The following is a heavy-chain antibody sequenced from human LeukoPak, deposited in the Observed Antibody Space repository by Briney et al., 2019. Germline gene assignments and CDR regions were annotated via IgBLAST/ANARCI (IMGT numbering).Heavy chain of an antibody. CDR3: ATYAGSSSKYFQH. CDR1: ADSFLSNW. CDR2: IYPGDSDT. J-gene: IGHJ1*01. D-gene: IGHD3-10*01. V-gene: IGHV5-51*01. Sequence: AESLKISCKASADSFLSNWIGCVRQMPAKGLEWMGIIYPGDSDTRYSPSFQGQVTISAAKSISTAYLHCSSLKTSDMSIYYCATYAGSSSKYFQHWGQGTLVTVSS.